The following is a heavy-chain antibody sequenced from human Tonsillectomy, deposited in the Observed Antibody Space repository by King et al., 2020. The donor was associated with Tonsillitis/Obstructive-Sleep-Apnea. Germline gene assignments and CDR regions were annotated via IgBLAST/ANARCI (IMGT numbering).Heavy chain of an antibody. CDR1: GFTFTSSA. J-gene: IGHJ2*01. V-gene: IGHV1-58*01. CDR3: AGNHDYGDFTPSWYFDL. D-gene: IGHD4-17*01. CDR2: IVVGSGNT. Sequence: QLVQSGPEVKKPGTSVKVSCKASGFTFTSSAVQWVRQARGQRLEWIGWIVVGSGNTNYAQKFRERVTITRDMSTSTAYMELSSLRSEDTAVYYCAGNHDYGDFTPSWYFDLWGRGTLVTVSS.